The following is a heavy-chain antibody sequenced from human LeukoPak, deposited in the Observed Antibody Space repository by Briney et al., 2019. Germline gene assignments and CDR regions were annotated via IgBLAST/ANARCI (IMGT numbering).Heavy chain of an antibody. CDR2: IYYSGST. CDR1: GGSISSSSYY. Sequence: SETLSLTCTVSGGSISSSSYYWGWIRQPPGKGLEWIGSIYYSGSTYYNPSLKSRVTISVDTSKNQFSLKLSSVTAADTAVYYCARVRPLYYGSPTFFDYWGQGTLVTVSS. D-gene: IGHD3-10*01. V-gene: IGHV4-39*07. CDR3: ARVRPLYYGSPTFFDY. J-gene: IGHJ4*02.